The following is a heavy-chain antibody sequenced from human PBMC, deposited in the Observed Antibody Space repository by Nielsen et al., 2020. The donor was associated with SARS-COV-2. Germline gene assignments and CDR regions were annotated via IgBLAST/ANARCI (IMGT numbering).Heavy chain of an antibody. V-gene: IGHV3-23*03. J-gene: IGHJ6*02. CDR3: AKYDSSGYYYEVYYGMDV. Sequence: WLRQPPGKGLEWVSVIYSGGSSTYYAASVKGRFTISRDNSKNTLYLQMNSLRAEDTAVYYCAKYDSSGYYYEVYYGMDVWGQGTTVTVSS. CDR2: IYSGGSST. D-gene: IGHD3-22*01.